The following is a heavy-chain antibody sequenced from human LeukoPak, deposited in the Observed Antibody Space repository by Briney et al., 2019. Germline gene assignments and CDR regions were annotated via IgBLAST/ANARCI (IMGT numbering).Heavy chain of an antibody. J-gene: IGHJ4*02. V-gene: IGHV4-31*03. CDR1: SVSISSGGYY. CDR3: ARVGFGVVPAAAYYFDY. Sequence: PSETLSLTCTVSSVSISSGGYYWSWIRQHPGKGLEWIGYIYYSGSTYYNPSLKSRVTISVDTSKNQFSLKLSSVTAADTAVYYCARVGFGVVPAAAYYFDYWGQGTLVTVSS. D-gene: IGHD2-2*01. CDR2: IYYSGST.